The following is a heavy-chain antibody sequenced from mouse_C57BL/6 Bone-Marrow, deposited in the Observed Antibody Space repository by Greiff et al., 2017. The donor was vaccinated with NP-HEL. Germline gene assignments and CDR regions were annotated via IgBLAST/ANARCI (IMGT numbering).Heavy chain of an antibody. J-gene: IGHJ2*01. D-gene: IGHD4-1*01. V-gene: IGHV3-6*01. CDR2: ISYDGSN. CDR3: ARTRDWDRFDY. Sequence: EVKLLESGPGLVKPSQSLSLTCSVTGYSITSGYYWNWIRQFPGNKLEWMGYISYDGSNNYNPSLKNRISITRDTSKNQFFLKLNSVTTEDTATYYCARTRDWDRFDYWGQGTTLTVSS. CDR1: GYSITSGYY.